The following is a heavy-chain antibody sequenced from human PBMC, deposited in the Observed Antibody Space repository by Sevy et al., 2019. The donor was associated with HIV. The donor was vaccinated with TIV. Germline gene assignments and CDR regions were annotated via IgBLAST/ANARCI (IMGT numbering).Heavy chain of an antibody. J-gene: IGHJ3*02. Sequence: SQTLSLTCAISGDSVSSNSAAWNWIRQSPSRGLEWLGRTYYRSKWYNDYAVSVKSRITINPDTSKNQFSLQLNSVTPEDTAVYYCAREYISGWYRDDAFDICGQGTMVTVSS. CDR2: TYYRSKWYN. D-gene: IGHD6-19*01. CDR3: AREYISGWYRDDAFDI. CDR1: GDSVSSNSAA. V-gene: IGHV6-1*01.